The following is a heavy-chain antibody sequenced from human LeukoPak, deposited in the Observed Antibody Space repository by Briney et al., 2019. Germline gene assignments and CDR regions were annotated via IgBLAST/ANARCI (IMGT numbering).Heavy chain of an antibody. CDR2: IYYSGST. Sequence: PSETLSLTCAVYGGSFSSYYWSWIRQPPGKGLGWIGYIYYSGSTNYNPSLKSRDTISVDTSKNQFSLRLSSVTAADTAVYYCARDARFGDHFDYWGQGTLVTVSS. D-gene: IGHD3-10*01. V-gene: IGHV4-59*01. J-gene: IGHJ4*02. CDR3: ARDARFGDHFDY. CDR1: GGSFSSYY.